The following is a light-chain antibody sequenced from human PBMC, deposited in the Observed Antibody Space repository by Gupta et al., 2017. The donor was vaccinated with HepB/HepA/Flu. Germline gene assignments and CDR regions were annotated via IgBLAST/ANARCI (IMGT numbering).Light chain of an antibody. CDR2: GAS. J-gene: IGKJ2*01. Sequence: DIQMTQSPSSLSASVGDRVTITCRASQSISAYLNWYQQKSGRAPRLLIYGASNLQTGVPSRFSGSGSGTDFTLTISNLQPEDFATFYCQQSYIIPYTLGPGTKVEI. V-gene: IGKV1-39*01. CDR1: QSISAY. CDR3: QQSYIIPYT.